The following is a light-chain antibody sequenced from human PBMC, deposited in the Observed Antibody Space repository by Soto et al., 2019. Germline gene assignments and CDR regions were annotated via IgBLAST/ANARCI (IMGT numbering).Light chain of an antibody. CDR1: RSNIGNNY. Sequence: QSVLTQPPSASGTPGQRVTISCSGSRSNIGNNYVYWYQQFPGTAPKLLIYSNNQRPSGVPDRFSGSKSGTSASLAISGLRSEDEADYYCQAWDSSTVVFGGGTKLTVL. CDR2: SNN. V-gene: IGLV1-47*02. CDR3: QAWDSSTVV. J-gene: IGLJ2*01.